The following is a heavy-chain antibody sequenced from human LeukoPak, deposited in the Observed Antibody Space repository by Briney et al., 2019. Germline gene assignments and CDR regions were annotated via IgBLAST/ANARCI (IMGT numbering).Heavy chain of an antibody. J-gene: IGHJ4*02. D-gene: IGHD3-10*01. Sequence: QPGGSLRLSCAASGFPFSSYAMRWVRQAPGRGLECVSAISGSGSTSYYADSVKGRFTISRDNSKNTLYLQMTSLRAEDTAVYYCAKDQRGYYQPIDYWGQGILVTVSS. CDR1: GFPFSSYA. CDR2: ISGSGSTS. CDR3: AKDQRGYYQPIDY. V-gene: IGHV3-23*01.